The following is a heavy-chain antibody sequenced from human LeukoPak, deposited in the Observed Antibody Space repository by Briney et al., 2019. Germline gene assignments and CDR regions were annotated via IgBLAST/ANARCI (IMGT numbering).Heavy chain of an antibody. CDR3: ARQGAAVAGTDY. Sequence: GESLKISCKGSGYSFTSYWISWVRQMPGKGLEWTGRIDPSDSYTNYSPSFQGHVTISADKSISTAYLQWSSLKASDTAMYYCARQGAAVAGTDYWGQGTLVTVSS. V-gene: IGHV5-10-1*01. J-gene: IGHJ4*02. CDR2: IDPSDSYT. D-gene: IGHD6-19*01. CDR1: GYSFTSYW.